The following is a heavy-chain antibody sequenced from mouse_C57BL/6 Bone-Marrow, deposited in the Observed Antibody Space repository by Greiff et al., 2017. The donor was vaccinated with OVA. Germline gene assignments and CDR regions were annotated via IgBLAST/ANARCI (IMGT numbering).Heavy chain of an antibody. D-gene: IGHD2-14*01. J-gene: IGHJ2*01. CDR1: GYTFTSYW. CDR2: IHPNSGST. V-gene: IGHV1-64*01. CDR3: EREGRGTTGRTPY. Sequence: QVQLQQPGAELVKPGASVKLSCKASGYTFTSYWMHWVKQRPGQGLEWIGMIHPNSGSTNYNEKFKSKATLTVDKSSSTAYMQLSSLTSEDSAVYYSEREGRGTTGRTPYWGQGTTLTVSS.